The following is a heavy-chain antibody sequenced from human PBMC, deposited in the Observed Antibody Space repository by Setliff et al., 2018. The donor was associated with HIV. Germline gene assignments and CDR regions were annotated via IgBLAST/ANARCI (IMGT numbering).Heavy chain of an antibody. Sequence: PSETLSLTCIVSGGSIGSYYWSWIRQSPGKGLEWIGSVYYTGSTNYNPSLKSRVTIGVDTSKNQFSLKLTSVTAADAAVYYCARRRPPPSGLYSAYYMDVWGTGTTVTVSS. D-gene: IGHD1-26*01. J-gene: IGHJ6*03. CDR3: ARRRPPPSGLYSAYYMDV. CDR1: GGSIGSYY. V-gene: IGHV4-59*08. CDR2: VYYTGST.